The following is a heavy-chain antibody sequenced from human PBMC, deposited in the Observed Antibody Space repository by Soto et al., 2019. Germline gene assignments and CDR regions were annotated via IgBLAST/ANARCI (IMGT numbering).Heavy chain of an antibody. D-gene: IGHD2-21*02. V-gene: IGHV4-39*07. Sequence: LSLTCTVSGGSISSSSYYWGWIRQPPGKGLEWIGSIYYSGSTYYNPSLKSRVTISVDASKNQFSLILNSVTAADTAVYYCARDLWGYCGTDCYPLVVSVPGTTVTVSS. CDR1: GGSISSSSYY. J-gene: IGHJ6*02. CDR2: IYYSGST. CDR3: ARDLWGYCGTDCYPLVV.